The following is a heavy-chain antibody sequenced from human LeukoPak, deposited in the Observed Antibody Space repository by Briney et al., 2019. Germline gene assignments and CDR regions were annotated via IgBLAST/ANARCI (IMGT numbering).Heavy chain of an antibody. CDR3: SRDVNFLFFDV. CDR1: GLSFSSYV. J-gene: IGHJ2*01. D-gene: IGHD5-24*01. CDR2: ISHDGTDT. Sequence: GGSLRLSCAASGLSFSSYVMHWVRQAPGKGLTWVSRISHDGTDTNYADSVRGRFTISRDNARNTLYLQMNSLRDDDTAVYYCSRDVNFLFFDVWGRGTPVTVSS. V-gene: IGHV3-74*01.